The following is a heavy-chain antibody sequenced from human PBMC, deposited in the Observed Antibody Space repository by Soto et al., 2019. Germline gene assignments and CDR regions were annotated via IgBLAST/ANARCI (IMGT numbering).Heavy chain of an antibody. CDR3: AREGANHRLS. CDR1: GGTFSSYA. D-gene: IGHD3-16*02. J-gene: IGHJ5*02. V-gene: IGHV1-69*10. Sequence: SVKVSCKASGGTFSSYAISWVRQAPGQGLEWMGGITANNGKAKYAQKFQGRVTITTDTSTSTAYMELRSLRSDDTAVYCCAREGANHRLSWGQGTLVTVSS. CDR2: ITANNGKA.